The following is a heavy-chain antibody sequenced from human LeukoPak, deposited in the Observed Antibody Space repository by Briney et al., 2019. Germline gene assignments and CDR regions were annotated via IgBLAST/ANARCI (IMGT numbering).Heavy chain of an antibody. CDR1: GFTVSSNY. Sequence: HPGGSLRLSCAASGFTVSSNYMSWVRQAPGKGLEWVSVIYSGGSTYYADSVKGRFTISRDNSKNTLYLQMNSLRAEDTAVYYCARAFWNSGYGGYWGQGTLVTVSS. CDR3: ARAFWNSGYGGY. D-gene: IGHD5-12*01. V-gene: IGHV3-53*01. CDR2: IYSGGST. J-gene: IGHJ4*02.